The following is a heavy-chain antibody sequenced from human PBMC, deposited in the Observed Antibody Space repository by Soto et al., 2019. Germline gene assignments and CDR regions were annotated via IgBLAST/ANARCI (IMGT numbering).Heavy chain of an antibody. CDR1: GFTFSSYV. V-gene: IGHV3-30*18. D-gene: IGHD2-2*01. CDR3: AKYPEGYCSSTRCYTYHGLDV. CDR2: ISYDGSYK. Sequence: ESGGGVVQPGRSLRLSCAASGFTFSSYVMHWVRQAPGKGLEWVAVISYDGSYKYYADSVKGRFTISRDNSKHTLYLQMSRLRVEDTAVYYCAKYPEGYCSSTRCYTYHGLDVWGQGTTVTVSS. J-gene: IGHJ6*02.